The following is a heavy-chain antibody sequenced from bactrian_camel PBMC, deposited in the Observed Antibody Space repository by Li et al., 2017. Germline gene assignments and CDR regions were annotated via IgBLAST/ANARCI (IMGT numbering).Heavy chain of an antibody. Sequence: VQLVESGGGLVQPGGSLRLSCATSGFIFENYDLAWVRQTPGKGLEWVSEIGKTTYYADSVKGRFTISRDNAQNTLYLQMNGLKTEDTAVYYCATEDKGTWGEYFAWGQGTQVTVS. CDR2: IGKTT. CDR3: ATEDKGTWGEYFA. CDR1: GFIFENYD. V-gene: IGHV3S40*01. J-gene: IGHJ6*01. D-gene: IGHD5*01.